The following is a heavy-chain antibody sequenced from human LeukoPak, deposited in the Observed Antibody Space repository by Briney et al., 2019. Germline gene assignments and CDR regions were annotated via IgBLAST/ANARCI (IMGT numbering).Heavy chain of an antibody. CDR1: GFTFSDYW. CDR3: ARARRSEYQGN. J-gene: IGHJ4*02. V-gene: IGHV3-7*01. D-gene: IGHD2-2*01. CDR2: IKQDGSQT. Sequence: PGGSLRLSCVASGFTFSDYWMSWVRQAPGKGLEWVANIKQDGSQTQYVDSVKGRFTISRDNAKNSLYLQMSSLRAEDTGVYYRARARRSEYQGNWGQGTPVTVSS.